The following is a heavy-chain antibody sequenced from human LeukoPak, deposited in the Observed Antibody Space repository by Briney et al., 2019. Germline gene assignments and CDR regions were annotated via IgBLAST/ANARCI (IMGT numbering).Heavy chain of an antibody. J-gene: IGHJ6*03. CDR2: IWYDGSNK. CDR3: ANGGYDFWSGVHYYYYYMDV. Sequence: GGSLRLSCAASGFTFSSYGVHWVRQAPGKGLEWVAVIWYDGSNKYYADSVKGRFTISRDNSKNTLYLQMNSLRAEDTAVYYCANGGYDFWSGVHYYYYYMDVWGKGTTVTVSS. CDR1: GFTFSSYG. V-gene: IGHV3-33*06. D-gene: IGHD3-3*01.